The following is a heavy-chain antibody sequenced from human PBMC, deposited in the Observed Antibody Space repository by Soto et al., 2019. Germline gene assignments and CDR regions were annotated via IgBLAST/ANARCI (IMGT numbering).Heavy chain of an antibody. CDR3: ARAPPPRYTVVTQGYFDL. J-gene: IGHJ2*01. Sequence: QVQLVESGGGVVQPGRSLRLSCAASGFTFSSYAMHRVRQAPGKGLEWVAVISYDGSNKYYADSVKGRFTISRDNSKNTLYLQMNSRRAEDTAVYYCARAPPPRYTVVTQGYFDLWGRGTLVTVS. CDR1: GFTFSSYA. V-gene: IGHV3-30-3*01. D-gene: IGHD2-21*02. CDR2: ISYDGSNK.